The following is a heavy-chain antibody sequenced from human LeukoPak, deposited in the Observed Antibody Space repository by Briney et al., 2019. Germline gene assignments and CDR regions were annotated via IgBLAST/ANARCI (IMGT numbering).Heavy chain of an antibody. D-gene: IGHD3-16*02. CDR1: GGSFSGYY. Sequence: SETLSLTCAVYGGSFSGYYWSWIRQPPGKGLEWIGEIILVGGTNYNPSLTSRVTLSVDTSKYQFSLKLSSVTAADTAVYYCTRGLEDYVWGSYRLWGQGTLVTVSS. V-gene: IGHV4-34*01. CDR3: TRGLEDYVWGSYRL. J-gene: IGHJ4*02. CDR2: IILVGGT.